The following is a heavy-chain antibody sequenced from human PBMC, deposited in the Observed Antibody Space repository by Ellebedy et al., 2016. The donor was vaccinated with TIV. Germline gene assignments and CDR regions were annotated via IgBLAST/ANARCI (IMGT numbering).Heavy chain of an antibody. CDR2: INQDGRTT. CDR1: GFTFSRFA. V-gene: IGHV3-7*01. J-gene: IGHJ3*02. CDR3: ATDKVCFTFDI. Sequence: GESLKISCAASGFTFSRFAMSWVRQAPGQGLEWVANINQDGRTTNYVDSVKGRFTISRDNAKNSLYLQLNSLRVDDTAMYYCATDKVCFTFDIWGRGTMVTVSS.